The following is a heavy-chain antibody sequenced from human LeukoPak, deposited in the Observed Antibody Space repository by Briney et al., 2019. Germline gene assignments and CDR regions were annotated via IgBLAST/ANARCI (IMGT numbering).Heavy chain of an antibody. Sequence: PGGSLRLSCAASAFTFSSYGMHWVRQAPGKGLEWVAVISYDGSNKYYADSVKGRFTISRDNSKNTLYLQMNSLRAEDTAVYYCARQHPSWGAFDIWGQGTMVTVSS. CDR1: AFTFSSYG. D-gene: IGHD3-16*01. CDR2: ISYDGSNK. V-gene: IGHV3-30*03. J-gene: IGHJ3*02. CDR3: ARQHPSWGAFDI.